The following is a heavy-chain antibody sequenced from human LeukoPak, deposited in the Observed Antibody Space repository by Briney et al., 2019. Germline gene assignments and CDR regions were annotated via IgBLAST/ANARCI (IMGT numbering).Heavy chain of an antibody. CDR2: INHSGST. V-gene: IGHV4-34*01. CDR3: ARDHGYCGGDCYEYFQH. CDR1: GGSFSGYY. J-gene: IGHJ1*01. Sequence: PSETLSLTCAVYGGSFSGYYWSWIRQPPGKGLEWIGEINHSGSTNYNPSLKSRVTISVDTSKNQFSLKLSSVTAADTAVYYCARDHGYCGGDCYEYFQHWGQGTLVTVSS. D-gene: IGHD2-21*02.